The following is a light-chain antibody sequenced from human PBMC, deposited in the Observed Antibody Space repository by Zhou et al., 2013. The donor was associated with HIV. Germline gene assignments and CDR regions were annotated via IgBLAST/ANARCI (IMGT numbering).Light chain of an antibody. V-gene: IGLV1-51*01. Sequence: QSVLTQPPSVSAAPGQKVTISCSGSSSNIGNNYVSWYQQLPGTAPKLLIYDNNKRPSEIPDRFSGSKSGTSATLGITGLQTGDEADYYCGTWDSSLSAFVFGTGTKVTV. CDR1: SSNIGNNY. CDR2: DNN. CDR3: GTWDSSLSAFV. J-gene: IGLJ1*01.